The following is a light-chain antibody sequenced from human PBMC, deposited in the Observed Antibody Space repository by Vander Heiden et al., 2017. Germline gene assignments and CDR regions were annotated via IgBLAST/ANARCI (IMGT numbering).Light chain of an antibody. J-gene: IGKJ5*01. CDR2: AAS. CDR3: QQSYSTPRT. CDR1: QSINSY. V-gene: IGKV1-39*01. Sequence: DIQMTQSPSSLSASVGDRVTITCRASQSINSYLNWYQQKPGKAPKLLIYAASSLQSGVPSRFSGSGSGTDFTLTISSLQPEDFATYYCQQSYSTPRTFGQGTRLDIK.